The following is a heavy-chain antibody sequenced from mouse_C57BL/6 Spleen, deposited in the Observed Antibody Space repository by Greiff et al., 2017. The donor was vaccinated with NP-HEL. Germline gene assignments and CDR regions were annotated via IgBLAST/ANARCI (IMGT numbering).Heavy chain of an antibody. CDR3: ARLDYYGRDYAMDY. V-gene: IGHV1-81*01. D-gene: IGHD1-1*01. CDR1: GYTFTSYG. CDR2: IYPRSGNT. Sequence: VQLQQSGAELARPGASVKLSCKASGYTFTSYGISWVKQRTGQGLEWIGEIYPRSGNTYYNEKFKGKATLTADKSSSTAYMELRSLTSEDSAVYFCARLDYYGRDYAMDYWGQGTSVTVSS. J-gene: IGHJ4*01.